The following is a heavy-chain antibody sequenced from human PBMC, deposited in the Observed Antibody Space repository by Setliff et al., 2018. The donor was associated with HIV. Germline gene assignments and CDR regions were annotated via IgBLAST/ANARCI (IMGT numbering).Heavy chain of an antibody. D-gene: IGHD3-16*01. CDR3: ARPEPPYVPSQVLPFDS. Sequence: SETLSLTCSVSGGSIRGTSFYWGWIRQPPGKGLEWIANIYYSGHAYYNPSLESRVSISVDTSKNQFSLKMTSVTAADTAVYYCARPEPPYVPSQVLPFDSWGQGLLVTVSS. CDR2: IYYSGHA. V-gene: IGHV4-39*01. J-gene: IGHJ4*02. CDR1: GGSIRGTSFY.